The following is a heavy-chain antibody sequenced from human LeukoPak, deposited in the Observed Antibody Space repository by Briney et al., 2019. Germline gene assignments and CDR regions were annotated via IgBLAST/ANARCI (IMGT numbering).Heavy chain of an antibody. CDR2: IIPIFGTA. D-gene: IGHD4-17*01. J-gene: IGHJ6*03. Sequence: GASVKVSCKASGGTFSSSAISWVRQAPGQGLEWMGGIIPIFGTANYAQKFQGRVTITTDESTSTAYMELSSLRSEDTAVYYCARVERHDYGDYGGYYYYMDVWGKGTTVTVSS. V-gene: IGHV1-69*05. CDR3: ARVERHDYGDYGGYYYYMDV. CDR1: GGTFSSSA.